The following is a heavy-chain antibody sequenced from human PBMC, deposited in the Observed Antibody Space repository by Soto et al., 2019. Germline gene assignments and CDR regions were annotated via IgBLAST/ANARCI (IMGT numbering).Heavy chain of an antibody. D-gene: IGHD3-16*01. CDR2: IWYDENNK. Sequence: GGSLRLSCAASGFTFSSYGMHWVRQAPGKGLEWVAVIWYDENNKYYGDSVKGRFTISRDISKNTLYLEMNSLRAEDTAVYYCARDGGVPGLLWYFDLWGRGTLVTVSS. J-gene: IGHJ2*01. CDR1: GFTFSSYG. V-gene: IGHV3-33*01. CDR3: ARDGGVPGLLWYFDL.